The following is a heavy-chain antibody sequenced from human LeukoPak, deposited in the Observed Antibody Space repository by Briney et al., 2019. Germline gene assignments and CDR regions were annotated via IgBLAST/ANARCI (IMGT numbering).Heavy chain of an antibody. Sequence: SETLSLTCTVSGGSISSYYWSWIREPPGKGLEWIGYIYYSGSTYYNPSLRSRVTISVDTSKNQFSLKLISVTAADTAVYFCARSGFYDSSTYVEWGQGTLATVSS. J-gene: IGHJ4*02. V-gene: IGHV4-59*08. D-gene: IGHD3-22*01. CDR3: ARSGFYDSSTYVE. CDR2: IYYSGST. CDR1: GGSISSYY.